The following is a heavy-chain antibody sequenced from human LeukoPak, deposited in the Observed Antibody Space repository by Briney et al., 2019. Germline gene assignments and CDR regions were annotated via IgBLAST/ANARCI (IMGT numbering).Heavy chain of an antibody. Sequence: SETLSLTCTVSGGSTSSHSFYWGWIRQPPGKGLEWIGSIYYSGNTYYNPSLKSRVTISVDTSKNQFSLKLSSVTAADTAVYYCARLETSYDSSGYYATHFDYWGQGTLVTVSS. CDR1: GGSTSSHSFY. V-gene: IGHV4-39*01. D-gene: IGHD3-22*01. CDR3: ARLETSYDSSGYYATHFDY. CDR2: IYYSGNT. J-gene: IGHJ4*02.